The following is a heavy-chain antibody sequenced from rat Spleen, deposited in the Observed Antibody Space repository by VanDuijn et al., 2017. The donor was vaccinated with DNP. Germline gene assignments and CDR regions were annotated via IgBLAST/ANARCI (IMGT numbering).Heavy chain of an antibody. J-gene: IGHJ2*01. CDR2: ISYSGST. Sequence: EVQLQESGSGLVKPSQSLSLTCSVTGYSITSNYWGWIRKFPGNKMEYVGHISYSGSTNYNPSLKSRISITRDTSKNLCFLHLNSVTTEVTATYYCARWTRYLDYWGQGVMVTVSS. V-gene: IGHV3-1*01. CDR3: ARWTRYLDY. D-gene: IGHD1-7*01. CDR1: GYSITSNY.